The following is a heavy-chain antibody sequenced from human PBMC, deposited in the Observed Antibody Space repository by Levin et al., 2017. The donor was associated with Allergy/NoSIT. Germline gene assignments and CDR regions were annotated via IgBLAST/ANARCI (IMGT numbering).Heavy chain of an antibody. D-gene: IGHD2-15*01. J-gene: IGHJ4*02. CDR2: IGSSGRTT. V-gene: IGHV3-23*01. CDR3: ARSGYCTGGSCYPPDY. CDR1: GFTFSTYA. Sequence: GGSLRLSCTASGFTFSTYAMNWIRQAPGKGLDWVSAIGSSGRTTHYADSVKGRFTVSRDNSKNTLHLQMNSLRADDTAVYYCARSGYCTGGSCYPPDYWGQGALVTVSS.